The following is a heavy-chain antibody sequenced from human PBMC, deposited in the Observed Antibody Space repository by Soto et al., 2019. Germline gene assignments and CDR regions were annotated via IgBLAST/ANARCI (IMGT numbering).Heavy chain of an antibody. V-gene: IGHV3-23*01. CDR2: ISGSGGST. CDR1: GFTFSSYA. D-gene: IGHD6-13*01. J-gene: IGHJ4*02. Sequence: EVPLLESGGGLVQPGGSLRLSCAASGFTFSSYAMNWFRQAPGKGLEWVSVISGSGGSTYYADSVKGRFTISRDNSKNTLYLQMNSLRAEDTAVYYCARRSSSWYFDYWGQGTLVTVSS. CDR3: ARRSSSWYFDY.